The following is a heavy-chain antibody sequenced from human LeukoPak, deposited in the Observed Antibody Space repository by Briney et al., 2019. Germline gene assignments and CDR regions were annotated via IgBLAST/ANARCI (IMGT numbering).Heavy chain of an antibody. Sequence: PGGSLRLSCAASGFTFSSYSMNWVRQAPGKGLEWVSSISSSSSYIYYADSVKGRFTISRDNAKNSLYLQMNSLRAEDTAVYYCAKDYGLPPAFDYWGQGTLVTVSS. D-gene: IGHD2-2*01. J-gene: IGHJ4*02. V-gene: IGHV3-21*01. CDR2: ISSSSSYI. CDR1: GFTFSSYS. CDR3: AKDYGLPPAFDY.